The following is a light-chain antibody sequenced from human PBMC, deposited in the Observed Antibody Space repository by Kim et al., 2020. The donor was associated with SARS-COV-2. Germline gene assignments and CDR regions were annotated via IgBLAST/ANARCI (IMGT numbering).Light chain of an antibody. CDR1: QSVSSN. CDR2: DAS. Sequence: PGERATLSCRASQSVSSNLAWYQQKPGQAPRLLIYDASNRATGIPARFSGSGSGTDFSLTISSLEVEDFAVYYCQQRSDWPITFGQGTRLEIK. J-gene: IGKJ5*01. V-gene: IGKV3-11*01. CDR3: QQRSDWPIT.